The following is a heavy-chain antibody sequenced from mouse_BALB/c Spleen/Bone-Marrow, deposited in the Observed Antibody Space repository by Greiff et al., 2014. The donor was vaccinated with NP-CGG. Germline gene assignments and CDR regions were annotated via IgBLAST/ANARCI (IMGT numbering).Heavy chain of an antibody. D-gene: IGHD2-14*01. CDR2: INPSTTYS. CDR1: GYTFTSYW. J-gene: IGHJ2*01. V-gene: IGHV1-7*01. CDR3: ALYYRYDYFDY. Sequence: QVQLQQSGAELAKPGASVKMSCKASGYTFTSYWMHWVKQRPGQGLEWIGYINPSTTYSAYNQKFKDKATLTADKSSSTAYMQLSSLTSEDSAVYYCALYYRYDYFDYLGQGTTLTVSS.